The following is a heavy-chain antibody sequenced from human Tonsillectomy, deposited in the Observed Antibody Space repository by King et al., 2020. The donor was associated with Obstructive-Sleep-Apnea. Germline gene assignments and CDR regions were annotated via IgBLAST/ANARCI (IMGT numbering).Heavy chain of an antibody. D-gene: IGHD2-15*01. J-gene: IGHJ3*02. Sequence: VQLVESGGGVVQPGRSLRLSCAASGFTFSSYGMHWVRQAPGQGLELVAFIGDDGSNKYYADSVKGRLTISRDNSKNTLYLQMNSLGADDTAVYYCARVEDIVVVVATKGVAFDIWGQGTMVTVSS. CDR2: IGDDGSNK. CDR3: ARVEDIVVVVATKGVAFDI. V-gene: IGHV3-30*02. CDR1: GFTFSSYG.